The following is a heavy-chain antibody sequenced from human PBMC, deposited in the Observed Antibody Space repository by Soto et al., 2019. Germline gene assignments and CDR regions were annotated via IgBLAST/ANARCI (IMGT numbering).Heavy chain of an antibody. V-gene: IGHV4-34*01. J-gene: IGHJ5*02. CDR3: ARAPESSMVAIPRGRFDP. CDR1: GGSFSGYY. Sequence: QVQLQQWGAGLLKPSETLSLTCAVYGGSFSGYYWSWIRQPPGKGLEWIGEINHSGSTNYNPSLKSRVTISVDPSKNQFSLKLSSVTAADTAVYYCARAPESSMVAIPRGRFDPWGQGTLVTVSS. CDR2: INHSGST. D-gene: IGHD5-12*01.